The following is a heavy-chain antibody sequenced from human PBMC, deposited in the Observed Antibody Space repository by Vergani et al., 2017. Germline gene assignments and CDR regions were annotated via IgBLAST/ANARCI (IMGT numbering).Heavy chain of an antibody. V-gene: IGHV2-5*04. Sequence: QITLKESGPTLVKPTQTLTLTCTFSGFSPNTRGVSVAWIRQPPGKALDWHSIIYWNHDQHYSPSLNNRVTITKDTSKNHVVLTMTNMDYVDTGTYYCVYRKTEGGTTGCFYPFYYYDYMDVWGKGTTVTVSS. CDR3: VYRKTEGGTTGCFYPFYYYDYMDV. CDR2: IYWNHDQ. D-gene: IGHD1-7*01. J-gene: IGHJ6*03. CDR1: GFSPNTRGVS.